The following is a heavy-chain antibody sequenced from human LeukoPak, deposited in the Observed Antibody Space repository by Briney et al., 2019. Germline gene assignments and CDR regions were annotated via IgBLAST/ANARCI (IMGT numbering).Heavy chain of an antibody. CDR2: INPNSGGT. CDR3: ARGLAVAGAGWFDP. V-gene: IGHV1-2*02. D-gene: IGHD6-19*01. Sequence: ASVKVSCKASGGTFSSYAISWVRQAPGQGLEWMGWINPNSGGTNYAQKFQGRVTMTRDTSTSTAYMELSRLRSDDTAVYYCARGLAVAGAGWFDPWGQGTLVTVSS. J-gene: IGHJ5*02. CDR1: GGTFSSYA.